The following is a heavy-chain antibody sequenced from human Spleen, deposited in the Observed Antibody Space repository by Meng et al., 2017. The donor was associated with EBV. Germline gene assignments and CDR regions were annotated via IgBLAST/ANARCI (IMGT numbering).Heavy chain of an antibody. V-gene: IGHV1-69*01. Sequence: VQLVQSVGEVKKPAFSVRVSCKASGDTSSSYAVHWVRQAPGQGLEWMGGIIPILGTGNYAEKLKGRVTITADESTRTVYMYLSRLTSEDTAVYYCAREGPDRCLDYWGQGTLVTVSS. CDR1: GDTSSSYA. J-gene: IGHJ4*02. CDR2: IIPILGTG. CDR3: AREGPDRCLDY. D-gene: IGHD2-8*01.